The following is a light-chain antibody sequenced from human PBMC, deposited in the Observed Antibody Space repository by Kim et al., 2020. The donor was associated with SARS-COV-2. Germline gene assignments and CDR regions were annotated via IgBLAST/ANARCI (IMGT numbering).Light chain of an antibody. CDR1: QSITND. J-gene: IGKJ4*01. V-gene: IGKV1-39*01. CDR2: SAS. Sequence: ASVGDRVNITCRADQSITNDLNWYQQKPGKVPNLLIYSASSLQGGVPSRFSGSGSGTDFTLTISSLQPEDFATYYCQQTYSLPLTFGGGTKVDIK. CDR3: QQTYSLPLT.